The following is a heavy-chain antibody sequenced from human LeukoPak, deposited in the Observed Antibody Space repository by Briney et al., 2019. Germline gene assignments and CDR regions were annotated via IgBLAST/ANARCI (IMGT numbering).Heavy chain of an antibody. CDR1: GGSFSGDY. Sequence: PSVTLSLTCAVYGGSFSGDYWSWIRQPPGKGLEWIGEINHSGSTNYNPSLKSRVTISVDTFKNQFSLKLSSVTAADTAVYYCARGSPPSHYWGQGTLVTVSS. V-gene: IGHV4-34*01. CDR2: INHSGST. CDR3: ARGSPPSHY. J-gene: IGHJ4*02.